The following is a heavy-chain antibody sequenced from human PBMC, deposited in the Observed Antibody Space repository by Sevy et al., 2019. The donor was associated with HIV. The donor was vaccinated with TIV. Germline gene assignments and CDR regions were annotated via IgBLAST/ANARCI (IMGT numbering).Heavy chain of an antibody. CDR2: ITHSENT. CDR1: GGSFSGYY. D-gene: IGHD3-16*02. Sequence: SETLSLTCAVYGGSFSGYYWTFFRQPPGKGLEWIGEITHSENTNSNPSLKSRVTISVDTSKNQFSLKLTSVTAADTAVYFCARGRYDKYVWGSYRPTYFDCWGQGSLVTVSS. J-gene: IGHJ4*02. V-gene: IGHV4-34*01. CDR3: ARGRYDKYVWGSYRPTYFDC.